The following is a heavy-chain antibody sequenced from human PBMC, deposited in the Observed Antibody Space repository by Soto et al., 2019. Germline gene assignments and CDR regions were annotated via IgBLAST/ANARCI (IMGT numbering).Heavy chain of an antibody. CDR1: GGSISSGGYS. J-gene: IGHJ5*02. CDR2: TYYSGST. V-gene: IGHV4-30-2*03. D-gene: IGHD3-10*01. CDR3: ARRVLLWFGEITLNWFDP. Sequence: PSETLSLTCAVSGGSISSGGYSWSWIRQPPGKGLEWIGSTYYSGSTYYNPSLKSRVTISVDTSKNQFSLTLSSVTAADTAVYYCARRVLLWFGEITLNWFDPWGQGTLVTVSS.